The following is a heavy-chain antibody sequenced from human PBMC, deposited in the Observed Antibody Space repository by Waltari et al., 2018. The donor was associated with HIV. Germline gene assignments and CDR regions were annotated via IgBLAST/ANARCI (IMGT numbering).Heavy chain of an antibody. CDR3: ARGRNMIRGKYYYYGMDV. J-gene: IGHJ6*02. Sequence: VQLVQSGAGVKKPGASVKVSCKASGYTFTSYDINWVRQATGQGLEWMGWMNPNSGNTGYAQKFQGRVTMTRNTSRSTAYMELNSLRSEDTAVYYCARGRNMIRGKYYYYGMDVWGQGTTVTVSS. D-gene: IGHD3-10*01. CDR1: GYTFTSYD. V-gene: IGHV1-8*01. CDR2: MNPNSGNT.